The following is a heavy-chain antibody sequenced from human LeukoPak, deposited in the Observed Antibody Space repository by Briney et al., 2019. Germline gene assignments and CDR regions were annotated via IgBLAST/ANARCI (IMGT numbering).Heavy chain of an antibody. V-gene: IGHV3-23*01. CDR3: AKGVVGAPGAPMDV. D-gene: IGHD1-26*01. J-gene: IGHJ6*02. CDR2: ISGSGGST. CDR1: GFTFSSYA. Sequence: GGSLRLSCAASGFTFSSYAMSWVRQAPGKGLEWVSAISGSGGSTYYADSVKGRFTISRDNSKNTLYLQMNSLRAEDTAVYYCAKGVVGAPGAPMDVWGQGTTVTVSS.